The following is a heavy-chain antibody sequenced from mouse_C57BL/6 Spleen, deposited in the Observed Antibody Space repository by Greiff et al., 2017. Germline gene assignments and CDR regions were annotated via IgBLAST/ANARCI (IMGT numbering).Heavy chain of an antibody. V-gene: IGHV8-8*01. CDR1: GFSLSTFGMG. CDR2: IWWDDDK. Sequence: QVTLKVSGPGILQPSQTLSLSCSFSGFSLSTFGMGVVWIRQPPGKGLDWLAHIWWDDDKYYNPALKSRLTISKNTYKNQVFLKSANVDTAYTATYYGARVRYYGSSAYYCDYWGQGTTLTVSS. D-gene: IGHD1-1*01. J-gene: IGHJ2*01. CDR3: ARVRYYGSSAYYCDY.